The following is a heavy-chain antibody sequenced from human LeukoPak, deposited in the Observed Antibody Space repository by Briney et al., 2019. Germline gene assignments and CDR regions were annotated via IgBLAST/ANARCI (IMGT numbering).Heavy chain of an antibody. CDR3: TTNIHYDSSGRPFDY. J-gene: IGHJ4*02. CDR2: IKSKTDGGTT. D-gene: IGHD3-22*01. Sequence: GGSLRLSCAASGFTFSNAWMSWVRQAPGKGLEWVGRIKSKTDGGTTDYAAPVKGRFTISRDDSKNTLYLQMNSLKTEDTAVYYCTTNIHYDSSGRPFDYWGQGNLVTVSS. V-gene: IGHV3-15*01. CDR1: GFTFSNAW.